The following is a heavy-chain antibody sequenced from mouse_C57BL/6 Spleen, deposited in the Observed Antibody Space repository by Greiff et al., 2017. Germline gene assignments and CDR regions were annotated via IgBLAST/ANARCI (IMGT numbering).Heavy chain of an antibody. J-gene: IGHJ2*01. CDR3: ARRGLYYYGSSYFDY. CDR1: GYTFTSYW. V-gene: IGHV1-55*01. D-gene: IGHD1-1*01. Sequence: QVQLQQPGAELVKPGASVKMSCKASGYTFTSYWITWVKQRPGQGLEWIGDIYPGSGSTNYNEKFKSKATLTVDTSSSTAYMQLSSLTSEDSAVYYCARRGLYYYGSSYFDYWDQGTTLTVSS. CDR2: IYPGSGST.